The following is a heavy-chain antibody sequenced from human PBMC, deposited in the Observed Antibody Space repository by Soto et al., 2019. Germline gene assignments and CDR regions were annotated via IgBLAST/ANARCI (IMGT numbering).Heavy chain of an antibody. CDR1: GGSVSSGGYY. CDR3: ARALPSYYYYGMDV. V-gene: IGHV4-31*03. CDR2: ISYSGSS. Sequence: QVQLQESGPGLVKPSQTLSLTCTVSGGSVSSGGYYWSWIRQHPGKGLEWIGSISYSGSSYYIPSIKSRPTISVYTSKNQFSLKLSSVTAADTAVYYCARALPSYYYYGMDVWGQGTTVTVSS. J-gene: IGHJ6*02.